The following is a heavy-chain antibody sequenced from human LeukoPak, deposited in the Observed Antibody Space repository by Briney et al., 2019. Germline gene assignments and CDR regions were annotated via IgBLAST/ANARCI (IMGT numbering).Heavy chain of an antibody. CDR2: ISYDGSNK. D-gene: IGHD2-2*01. CDR3: AKESGYCSSTSCYGEGFDY. CDR1: GFTFSSYG. V-gene: IGHV3-30*18. J-gene: IGHJ4*02. Sequence: PGGSLRLSCAASGFTFSSYGMHWVRQAPGKGLEWVAVISYDGSNKYYADSVKGRFTISRDNSKNTLYLQMNSLRAEDTAVYYCAKESGYCSSTSCYGEGFDYWGQGTLVTVSS.